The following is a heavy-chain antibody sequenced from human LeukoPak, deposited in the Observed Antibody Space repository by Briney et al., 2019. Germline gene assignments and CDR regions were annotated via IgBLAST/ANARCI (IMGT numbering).Heavy chain of an antibody. D-gene: IGHD6-19*01. V-gene: IGHV1-69*05. Sequence: SVKVSCKASGGTFSSYAISWVRQAPGQGLEWMGGITPIFGTANYAQKFQGRVTITTDESTSTAYMELSSLRSEDTAVYYCARADRKEASGWYRFDYWGQGTLVTVSS. CDR3: ARADRKEASGWYRFDY. CDR2: ITPIFGTA. CDR1: GGTFSSYA. J-gene: IGHJ4*02.